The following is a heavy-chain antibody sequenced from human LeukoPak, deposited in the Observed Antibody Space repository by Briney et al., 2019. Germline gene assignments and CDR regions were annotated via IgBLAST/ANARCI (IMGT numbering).Heavy chain of an antibody. Sequence: PSETLSLTCTVSGDSINSGSYYWSWIRQPAGRGLEWIGRIYTSGSTNYNPSLKSRVTISVDTSKNQFSLNLISVTAADTAVYYCARFHIVVVYFDYWGQGTLVTVSS. CDR2: IYTSGST. J-gene: IGHJ4*02. CDR1: GDSINSGSYY. D-gene: IGHD2-21*01. CDR3: ARFHIVVVYFDY. V-gene: IGHV4-61*02.